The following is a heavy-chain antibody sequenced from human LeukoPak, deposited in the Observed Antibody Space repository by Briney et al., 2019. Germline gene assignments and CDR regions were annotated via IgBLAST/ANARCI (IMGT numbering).Heavy chain of an antibody. CDR2: IYPGDSDT. V-gene: IGHV5-51*01. CDR1: GYSFTSYW. J-gene: IGHJ4*02. Sequence: GESLKISCKGSGYSFTSYWIAWVRQMPGRGLEWMGFIYPGDSDTRYSTSFQGQVTISADKSISTAYLQRSSLKASDTAMYYCARGGGQWLGRAPYYFDYWGQGTLVTVSS. CDR3: ARGGGQWLGRAPYYFDY. D-gene: IGHD6-19*01.